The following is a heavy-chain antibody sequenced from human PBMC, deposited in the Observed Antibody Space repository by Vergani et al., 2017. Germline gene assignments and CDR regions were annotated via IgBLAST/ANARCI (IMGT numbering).Heavy chain of an antibody. J-gene: IGHJ4*02. CDR1: GGSISSYY. Sequence: QVQLQESGPGLVKPSETLSLTCTVSGGSISSYYWSWIRQPPGKGLEWIGYIYYSGSTNYNPSLKSRVTISVDTSKNQFSLKLSSVTAADTAVYYCARVAGPKSHLWFGEYSPPWDYWGQGTLVTVSS. V-gene: IGHV4-59*01. D-gene: IGHD3-10*01. CDR3: ARVAGPKSHLWFGEYSPPWDY. CDR2: IYYSGST.